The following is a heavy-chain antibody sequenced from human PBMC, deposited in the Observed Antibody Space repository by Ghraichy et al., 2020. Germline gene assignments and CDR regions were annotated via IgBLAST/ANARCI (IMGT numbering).Heavy chain of an antibody. CDR2: IYYSGST. J-gene: IGHJ3*02. Sequence: SETLSLTCTVSGGSISSYYWSWIRQPPGKGLEWIGYIYYSGSTNYNPSLKSRVTISVDTSKNQFSLKLSSVTAADTAVYYCARGFRKRTYYYDSSGYYDAFDIWGQGTMVTVSS. CDR1: GGSISSYY. CDR3: ARGFRKRTYYYDSSGYYDAFDI. D-gene: IGHD3-22*01. V-gene: IGHV4-59*01.